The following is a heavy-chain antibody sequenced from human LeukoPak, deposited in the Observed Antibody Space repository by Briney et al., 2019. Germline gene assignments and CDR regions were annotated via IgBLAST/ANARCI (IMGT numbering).Heavy chain of an antibody. V-gene: IGHV4-4*07. CDR1: GGSISSYY. CDR3: AREADTSMVDY. CDR2: IYTSGST. D-gene: IGHD5-18*01. Sequence: PETLSLTCTVSGGSISSYYWSWIRQPAGKGLEWIGRIYTSGSTNYNPSLKSRVTISVDKSKNQFSLKLSSVTAADTAVYYCAREADTSMVDYWGQGTLVSVSS. J-gene: IGHJ4*02.